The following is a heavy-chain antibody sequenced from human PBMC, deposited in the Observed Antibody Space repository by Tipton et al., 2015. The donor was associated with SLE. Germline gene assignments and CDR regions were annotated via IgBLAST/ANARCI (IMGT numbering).Heavy chain of an antibody. CDR1: GGTFSNYD. CDR2: IIPIFDSA. J-gene: IGHJ4*02. CDR3: ARDYSGSYYPLDD. V-gene: IGHV1-69*19. Sequence: QVQLVQSGAEVKKPGSSVKVSCKASGGTFSNYDISWVRQAPGQGLEWMGGIIPIFDSANYAQKFQGRMTITADESTSTVHMELSSLRSDDTAVYFCARDYSGSYYPLDDWGQGTLVTVSS. D-gene: IGHD1-26*01.